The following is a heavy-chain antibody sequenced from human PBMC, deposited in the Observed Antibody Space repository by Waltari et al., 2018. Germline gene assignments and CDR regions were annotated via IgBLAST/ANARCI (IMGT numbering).Heavy chain of an antibody. V-gene: IGHV4-4*07. J-gene: IGHJ5*02. D-gene: IGHD6-13*01. Sequence: VQLQESGPGLVKPSETLSLPCTVSGGSVSIYYWSWIRQPAGKGLEWSGRMYTSGSTNYNPSLKSRVTMSVDTSKNQFSLKLSSVTAADTAVYYCARETVSSSWGPNWFDPWGQGTLVTVSS. CDR2: MYTSGST. CDR1: GGSVSIYY. CDR3: ARETVSSSWGPNWFDP.